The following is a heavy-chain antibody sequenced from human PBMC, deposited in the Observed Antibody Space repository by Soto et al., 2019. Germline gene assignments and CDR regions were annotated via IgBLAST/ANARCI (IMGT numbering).Heavy chain of an antibody. CDR3: ARDIQLWLLNYYYGMDV. CDR2: INPSGGST. J-gene: IGHJ6*02. CDR1: GYTFTSYY. V-gene: IGHV1-46*01. D-gene: IGHD5-18*01. Sequence: RASVKVSCKASGYTFTSYYMHWVRQAPGQGLEWMGIINPSGGSTSYAQKFQGRVTMTRDTSTSTVYMELSSLRSEDTAVYYGARDIQLWLLNYYYGMDVWGQGTTVTVS.